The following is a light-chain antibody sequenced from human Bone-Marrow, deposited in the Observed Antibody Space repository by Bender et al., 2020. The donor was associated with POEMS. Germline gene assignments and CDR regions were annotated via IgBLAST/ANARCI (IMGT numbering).Light chain of an antibody. CDR2: EVN. V-gene: IGLV2-23*02. J-gene: IGLJ2*01. CDR1: SSDVGSNL. Sequence: QSALTQPASVSGSPGQSITISCTGTSSDVGSNLVSWYQQYPGKAPKLLIYEVNKRPSGVPDRFSGSKSGNTASLTISGLQAEDEADYYCCLYAGSSTLVFGGGTKLTVL. CDR3: CLYAGSSTLV.